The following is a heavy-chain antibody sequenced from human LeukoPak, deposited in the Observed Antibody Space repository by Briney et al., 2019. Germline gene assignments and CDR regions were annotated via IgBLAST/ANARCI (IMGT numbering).Heavy chain of an antibody. Sequence: GGSLRLSXAASEVSFSNVWMSWVRQAPGKGLEWVGRIRRKSDGETTDYAAPVKGRFTISRDDSKNMVYLQMNSLKTEDTALYYCGTGGHYYGTWGQGTLVTVSA. V-gene: IGHV3-15*01. CDR3: GTGGHYYGT. CDR2: IRRKSDGETT. CDR1: EVSFSNVW. J-gene: IGHJ4*02. D-gene: IGHD3-10*01.